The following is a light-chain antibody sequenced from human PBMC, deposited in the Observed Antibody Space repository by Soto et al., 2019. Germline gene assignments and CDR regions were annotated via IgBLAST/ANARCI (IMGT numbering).Light chain of an antibody. CDR2: YVS. V-gene: IGLV2-14*01. J-gene: IGLJ1*01. Sequence: QSALTQPASVSGSHGQSITVSCTGTSSGVGGYNYVSWYQQHPGKALKVMIYYVSQRPSGVSNRFSGSKSGNTTSLTISGLQAEDEADYYCNSYTSSSTLPYVFGTGTKLTVL. CDR3: NSYTSSSTLPYV. CDR1: SSGVGGYNY.